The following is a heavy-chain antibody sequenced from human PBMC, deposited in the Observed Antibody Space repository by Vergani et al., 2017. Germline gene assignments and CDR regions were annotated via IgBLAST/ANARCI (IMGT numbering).Heavy chain of an antibody. CDR1: GFTFSSAW. Sequence: EVQPVESGGGLVKPGGSLRLSCTTSGFTFSSAWMSWVRQAPGKGLEWAARIRPKTDGETTDYAAPVKGRFTISRDDSKNTLYLQMNSLKTEDTAVYYCLTLVRGVKPSDYYYYGMDVWGQGTTVTVSS. V-gene: IGHV3-15*01. CDR2: IRPKTDGETT. CDR3: LTLVRGVKPSDYYYYGMDV. J-gene: IGHJ6*02. D-gene: IGHD3-10*01.